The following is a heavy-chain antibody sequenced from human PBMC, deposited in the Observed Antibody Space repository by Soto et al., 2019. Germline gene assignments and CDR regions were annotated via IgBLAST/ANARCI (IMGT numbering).Heavy chain of an antibody. J-gene: IGHJ6*02. CDR3: ARQCSSAPGCGDYYYYYGMDV. V-gene: IGHV1-8*01. Sequence: QVQLVQSGAEVKKPGASVKVSCKASGYTFTSYDINWVRQATGQGLEWMGWMNPNSGNTGYAQKFQGRVTMTRNTSISTAYMELSSLRSEDTAVYYCARQCSSAPGCGDYYYYYGMDVWGQGTTVTVSS. CDR2: MNPNSGNT. D-gene: IGHD3-10*02. CDR1: GYTFTSYD.